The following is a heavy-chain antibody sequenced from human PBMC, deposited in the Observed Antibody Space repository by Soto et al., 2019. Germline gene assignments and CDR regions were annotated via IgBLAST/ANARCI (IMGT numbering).Heavy chain of an antibody. CDR3: AAGVNWGANDAFDI. CDR2: IVVGSGNT. D-gene: IGHD7-27*01. J-gene: IGHJ3*02. Sequence: SVKVSCKASGFSFTSSAMQWVRQARGQRLEWIGWIVVGSGNTNYAQKFQERVTITRDMSTSTAYMELSSLRSEDTAVYYCAAGVNWGANDAFDIWGQGTMVTVSS. CDR1: GFSFTSSA. V-gene: IGHV1-58*02.